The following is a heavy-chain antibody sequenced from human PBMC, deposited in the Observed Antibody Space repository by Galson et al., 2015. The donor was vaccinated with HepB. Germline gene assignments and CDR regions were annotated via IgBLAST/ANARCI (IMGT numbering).Heavy chain of an antibody. D-gene: IGHD3-22*01. CDR1: GGTFINYA. Sequence: SCKASGGTFINYAMYWVRQAPGKGLEWVALISYDGSNKYYADSVKGRFTISRDNSKNTLYLQMNSLRAEDTAVYYCARDLDSSGYFDYWGQRTLVTVSS. CDR2: ISYDGSNK. V-gene: IGHV3-30*04. CDR3: ARDLDSSGYFDY. J-gene: IGHJ4*02.